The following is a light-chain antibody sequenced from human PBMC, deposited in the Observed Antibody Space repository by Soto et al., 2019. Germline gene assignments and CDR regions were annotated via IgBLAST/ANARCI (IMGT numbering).Light chain of an antibody. CDR1: QSVSSN. J-gene: IGKJ1*01. V-gene: IGKV3-15*01. Sequence: EIVMTQSPATLSVSPGERATLYCRASQSVSSNLAWYQQKPGQAPRLLIYGASTRATGIPARFSGSGSATEFTLTISSLQPDDFATYYCQHYNSYSEAFGQGTKVDIK. CDR2: GAS. CDR3: QHYNSYSEA.